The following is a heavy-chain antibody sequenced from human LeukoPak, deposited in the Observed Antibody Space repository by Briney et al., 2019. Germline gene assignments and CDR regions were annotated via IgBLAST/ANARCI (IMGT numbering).Heavy chain of an antibody. Sequence: PGGSLRLSCAASGFTFSTSTFAFTSYTMNWVRQAPGKGLEWVSSISSSRSYIYYADSVKGRFTISRDNAKNSLYLQMNSLRAEDTAVYYCARDLTGTYVYDYWGQGTLVTVSS. J-gene: IGHJ4*02. CDR1: GFTFSTSTFAFTSYT. D-gene: IGHD1-26*01. CDR2: ISSSRSYI. V-gene: IGHV3-21*01. CDR3: ARDLTGTYVYDY.